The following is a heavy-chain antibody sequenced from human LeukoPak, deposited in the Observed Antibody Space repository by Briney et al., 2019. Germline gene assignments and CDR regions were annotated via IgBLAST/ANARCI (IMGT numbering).Heavy chain of an antibody. V-gene: IGHV3-66*01. Sequence: PGGSLRLSCAASGFTFSSYSMNWVRQAPGKGLEWVSVIYSNGKAYYIDSVKGRFTISRDISQNTLFLQMNNLRAEDTAVYYCAREAGRYSSNIDWFDPWGQGTLVTVSS. D-gene: IGHD6-13*01. CDR1: GFTFSSYS. J-gene: IGHJ5*02. CDR3: AREAGRYSSNIDWFDP. CDR2: IYSNGKA.